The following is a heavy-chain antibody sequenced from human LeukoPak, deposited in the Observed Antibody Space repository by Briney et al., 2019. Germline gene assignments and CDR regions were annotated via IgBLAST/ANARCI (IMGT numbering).Heavy chain of an antibody. J-gene: IGHJ4*02. CDR1: GFTLGTYD. CDR3: SKKGQSEDYGKPG. D-gene: IGHD4-17*01. CDR2: ISWSGGST. Sequence: GGSLRLSCAASGFTLGTYDMYWVRQAPGKGLECVSSISWSGGSTYYADSVKGRFTISRDNSKNTLYLQMSSLRADDTAVYYCSKKGQSEDYGKPGWGQGTLVTVSS. V-gene: IGHV3-23*01.